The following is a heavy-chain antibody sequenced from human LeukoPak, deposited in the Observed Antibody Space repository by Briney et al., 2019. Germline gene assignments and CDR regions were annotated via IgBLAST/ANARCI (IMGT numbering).Heavy chain of an antibody. CDR3: VSEAVAGHDAFDI. V-gene: IGHV1-46*01. D-gene: IGHD6-19*01. CDR2: INPSGGST. Sequence: ASVKVSCKASGYTFTSYYMHWVRQAPGQGLEWMGIINPSGGSTSYAQKFQGRVTMTRDTSTSTVYMELSSLRSEDTAVYYCVSEAVAGHDAFDIWGQGTMVTVSS. CDR1: GYTFTSYY. J-gene: IGHJ3*02.